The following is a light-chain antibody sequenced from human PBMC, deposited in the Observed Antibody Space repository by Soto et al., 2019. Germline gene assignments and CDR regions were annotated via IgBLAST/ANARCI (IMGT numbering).Light chain of an antibody. J-gene: IGKJ1*01. Sequence: EILMTQSPATLSVSPGERATLSCRASQSVSSNLAWYQQKPGQAPRLLVYGASTRATGMPARFSGSGSGTEFTLTISTLRSEDFAIYYCQQYNNWPGTFGQGTKV. CDR2: GAS. V-gene: IGKV3-15*01. CDR3: QQYNNWPGT. CDR1: QSVSSN.